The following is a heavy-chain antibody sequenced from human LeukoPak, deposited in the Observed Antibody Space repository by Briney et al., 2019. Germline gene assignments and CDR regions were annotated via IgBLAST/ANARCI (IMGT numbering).Heavy chain of an antibody. CDR3: ASTPAAKYNWFDP. Sequence: SETLSLTCTDSGGSISSYYWSWIRQPPGKGLERVGYIYYSGSTNYNPSLKSRVTMSVDTSKNQFSLKLSSVTAADTAVYYCASTPAAKYNWFDPWGQGTLVTVSS. CDR1: GGSISSYY. V-gene: IGHV4-59*12. J-gene: IGHJ5*02. D-gene: IGHD2-2*01. CDR2: IYYSGST.